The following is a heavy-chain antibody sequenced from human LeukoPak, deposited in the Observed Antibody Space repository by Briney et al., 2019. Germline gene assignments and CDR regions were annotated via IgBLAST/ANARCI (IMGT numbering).Heavy chain of an antibody. CDR3: AKDAWGVTPNKVYYYYMDV. CDR1: GFTFSSYG. CDR2: VSYDGSNK. V-gene: IGHV3-30*18. D-gene: IGHD3-10*01. J-gene: IGHJ6*03. Sequence: GGSLRLSCAASGFTFSSYGMHWVRQAPGKGLEWVAVVSYDGSNKYYADSVKGRFTISRDNSKNTLYLQMNSLRAEDTAVYYCAKDAWGVTPNKVYYYYMDVWGKGTTVTVSS.